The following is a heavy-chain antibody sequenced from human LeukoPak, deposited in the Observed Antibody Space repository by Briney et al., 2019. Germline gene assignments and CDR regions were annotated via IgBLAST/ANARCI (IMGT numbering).Heavy chain of an antibody. V-gene: IGHV4-59*01. CDR3: ARDTTHYYYYMDV. CDR1: GGSLSSYY. J-gene: IGHJ6*03. CDR2: IYYSGST. D-gene: IGHD4-17*01. Sequence: SETLSLTCTVSGGSLSSYYWSWIRQPPGKGLEWIGYIYYSGSTNYNPSLKSRVTISVDTSKNQFSLKLSSVTAADTAVYYCARDTTHYYYYMDVWGKGTTVTVSS.